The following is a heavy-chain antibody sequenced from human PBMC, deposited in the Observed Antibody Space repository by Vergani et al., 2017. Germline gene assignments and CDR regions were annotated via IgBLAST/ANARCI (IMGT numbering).Heavy chain of an antibody. J-gene: IGHJ4*02. CDR2: IYYSGST. V-gene: IGHV4-31*03. Sequence: QVQLQESGPGLVKPSQTLSPPCTVSGGSISSGGYFWSWIRQHPGKGLEWIGYIYYSGSTYYNPSLKSRVTISVDTSKNQFSLKMGSVTAADTAVYYCARTDGSGSYYPDCWGQGTLVTVSS. CDR1: GGSISSGGYF. D-gene: IGHD3-10*01. CDR3: ARTDGSGSYYPDC.